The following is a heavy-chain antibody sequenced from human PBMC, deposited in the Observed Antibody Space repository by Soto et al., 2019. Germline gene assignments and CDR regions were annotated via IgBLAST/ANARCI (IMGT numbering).Heavy chain of an antibody. V-gene: IGHV1-69*01. CDR3: TRVLGYTFEPGKTRYHAMDV. CDR1: GGTFSKDA. Sequence: QVQLVQSGAEVKKPGSSVTVSCKTSGGTFSKDAINWVRQAPGQGLEWMGLLIPVFGSPIYAQKFQGRIRITADESTSTAFMDLSSLRSEDTAVYYCTRVLGYTFEPGKTRYHAMDVWGQGTTVSVSS. J-gene: IGHJ6*02. D-gene: IGHD5-18*01. CDR2: LIPVFGSP.